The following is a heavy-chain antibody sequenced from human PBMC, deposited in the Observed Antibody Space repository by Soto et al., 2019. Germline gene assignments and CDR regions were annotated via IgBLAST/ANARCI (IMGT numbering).Heavy chain of an antibody. CDR1: GFIFTSSS. V-gene: IGHV1-58*01. D-gene: IGHD3-22*01. CDR2: ITVGTGNT. J-gene: IGHJ4*02. Sequence: SVKVSCKASGFIFTSSSVQWVRQARGQRLEWIGWITVGTGNTNYAQKFLERVTITRDMSTSTAYMELSNLISEAATVHYLWAGDSSGYYGGWGQGTQVTVSS. CDR3: WAGDSSGYYGG.